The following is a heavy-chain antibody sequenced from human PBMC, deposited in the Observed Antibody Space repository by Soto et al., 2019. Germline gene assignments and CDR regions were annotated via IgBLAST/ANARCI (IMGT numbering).Heavy chain of an antibody. J-gene: IGHJ5*02. Sequence: SETLSLTCTVSGGSINSYYWSWIRQPPGKGLEWIGYIYYSGSTNYNPSLKSRVTISVDTSKNQFSLKLSSVTAADTAVYYCARHDGPNNWFDPWGQGTLVTVSS. V-gene: IGHV4-59*08. CDR3: ARHDGPNNWFDP. CDR2: IYYSGST. CDR1: GGSINSYY.